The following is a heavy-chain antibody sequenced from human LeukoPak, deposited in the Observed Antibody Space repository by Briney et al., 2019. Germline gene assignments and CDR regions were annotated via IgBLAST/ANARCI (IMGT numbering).Heavy chain of an antibody. V-gene: IGHV4-39*01. D-gene: IGHD3-3*01. Sequence: PSETLSLTCTVSGGSISSSCYYWGWIRQPPGKGLEWIGSIYYSGSTYYNPSLKSRVTISVDTSKNQFSLKLSSVTAADTAVYYCACAGRSDDFWSGYISAEYFQHWGQGTLVTVSS. CDR3: ACAGRSDDFWSGYISAEYFQH. CDR1: GGSISSSCYY. CDR2: IYYSGST. J-gene: IGHJ1*01.